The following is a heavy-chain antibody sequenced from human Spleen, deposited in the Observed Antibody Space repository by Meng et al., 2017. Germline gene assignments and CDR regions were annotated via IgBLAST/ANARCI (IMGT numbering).Heavy chain of an antibody. V-gene: IGHV4-61*02. CDR1: GGSISSGSYY. Sequence: SETLSLTCTVSGGSISSGSYYWSWIRQPAGKGLEWIGRIYTSGSTNYNPSLKSRVTISVDTSKNPFSLKLSSVTAADTAVYYCARGPAIVAGSAFDIWGQGTMVTVSS. D-gene: IGHD6-19*01. CDR2: IYTSGST. J-gene: IGHJ3*02. CDR3: ARGPAIVAGSAFDI.